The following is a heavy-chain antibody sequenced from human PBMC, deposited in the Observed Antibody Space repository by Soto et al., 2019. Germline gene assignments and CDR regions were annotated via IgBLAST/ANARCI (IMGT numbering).Heavy chain of an antibody. CDR3: ARGFWGRYGDYAPDY. CDR2: MNPNSGNT. D-gene: IGHD4-17*01. CDR1: GYTFTSYD. Sequence: AAVKVSCKASGYTFTSYDINWVRQAPGQGLEWMGWMNPNSGNTGYAQKFQGRVSMTRNASMNTAYMELTSLRSEDTAVYYCARGFWGRYGDYAPDYWGLGTLVTVSS. V-gene: IGHV1-8*01. J-gene: IGHJ4*02.